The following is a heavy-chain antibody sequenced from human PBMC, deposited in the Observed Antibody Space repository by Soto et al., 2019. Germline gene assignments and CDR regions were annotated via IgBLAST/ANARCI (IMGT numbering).Heavy chain of an antibody. Sequence: GXSVKVSCKASGSTFTSYAMHWVRQAPGQRLECTXWINAXNGNKKSSQKXXGRVTITXXTSATTAYTELSSLRSEDTAVYYCARDLGGMDVWGKGTTVTVYS. CDR3: ARDLGGMDV. CDR1: GSTFTSYA. V-gene: IGHV1-3*01. CDR2: INAXNGNK. J-gene: IGHJ6*04. D-gene: IGHD7-27*01.